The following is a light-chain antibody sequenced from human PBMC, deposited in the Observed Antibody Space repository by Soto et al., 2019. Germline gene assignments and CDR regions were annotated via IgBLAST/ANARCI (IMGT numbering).Light chain of an antibody. CDR1: QSVSSN. V-gene: IGKV3-15*01. Sequence: EIVMTQSPATLSVSPGERSTLSCSASQSVSSNLAWYQQKPGQAPRLLIYGASSRATGIPVRFSGSGSGTEFTLTISSLQSEDFAVYYCQQYNNWPFITFGQGTRLEIK. CDR2: GAS. CDR3: QQYNNWPFIT. J-gene: IGKJ5*01.